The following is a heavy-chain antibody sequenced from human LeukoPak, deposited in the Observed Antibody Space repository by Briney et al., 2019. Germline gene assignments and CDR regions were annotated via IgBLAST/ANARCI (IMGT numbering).Heavy chain of an antibody. D-gene: IGHD3-10*01. Sequence: SETLSLTCTVSGGSISSYYWSWIRQPPGKGLEWIGYIYYSGSTNYNPSLKSRVTISVDTSKNRFSLKLSSVTAADTAVYYCARGAWFGELGNYYYYMDVWGKGTTVTISS. J-gene: IGHJ6*03. CDR1: GGSISSYY. CDR2: IYYSGST. CDR3: ARGAWFGELGNYYYYMDV. V-gene: IGHV4-59*01.